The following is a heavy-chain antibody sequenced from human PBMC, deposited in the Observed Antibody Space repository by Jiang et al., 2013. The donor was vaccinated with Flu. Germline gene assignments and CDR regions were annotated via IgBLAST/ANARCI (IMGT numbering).Heavy chain of an antibody. Sequence: GAEVKKPGSSVKVXCKLLRHFSSYAISWVRQAPGQGLEWMGGIIPILGIANYAQKFQGRVTITADKSTSTAYMELSSLRSEDTAVYYCASGLRGSGWYNWFDPWGRGTLVTVSS. D-gene: IGHD6-19*01. CDR3: ASGLRGSGWYNWFDP. CDR2: IIPILGIA. V-gene: IGHV1-69*04. CDR1: RHFSSYA. J-gene: IGHJ5*02.